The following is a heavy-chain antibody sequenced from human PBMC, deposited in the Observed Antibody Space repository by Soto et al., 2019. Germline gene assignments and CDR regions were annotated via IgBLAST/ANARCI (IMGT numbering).Heavy chain of an antibody. J-gene: IGHJ5*02. Sequence: EVQLVESGGGLVQPGGSLRLSCAASGFTFSSYSMNWVRQAPGKGLEWVSYISSSSSTIYYADSVKGPFTISRDKAKNSLYLQRTSLRDEDTVVYYRVREPITMIGLNGVDPWGQGTLVTVSS. V-gene: IGHV3-48*02. CDR3: VREPITMIGLNGVDP. D-gene: IGHD3-22*01. CDR2: ISSSSSTI. CDR1: GFTFSSYS.